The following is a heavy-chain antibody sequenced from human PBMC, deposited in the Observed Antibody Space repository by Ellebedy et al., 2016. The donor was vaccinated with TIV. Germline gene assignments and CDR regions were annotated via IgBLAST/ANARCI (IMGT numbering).Heavy chain of an antibody. Sequence: SETLSLTCTVSGGSISSYYWSWIRQPPGKGLEWIGYIYYSGSTNYNPSLKSRVTISVDTSKNQFSLKLSSVTAADTAVYYCARGGPQLVPIGYFDYWGQGTLVTVSS. CDR3: ARGGPQLVPIGYFDY. CDR1: GGSISSYY. D-gene: IGHD6-13*01. J-gene: IGHJ4*02. CDR2: IYYSGST. V-gene: IGHV4-59*12.